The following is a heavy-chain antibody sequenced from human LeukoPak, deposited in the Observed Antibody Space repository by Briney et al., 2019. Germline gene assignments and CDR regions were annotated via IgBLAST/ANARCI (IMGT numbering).Heavy chain of an antibody. CDR3: ASKWVTYYYNSSAYHYPTDVFDI. Sequence: VASVKVSCKASGYTFTGYHMHWVRQAPGQGLEWMGWINPNSGGTNYAQKFQGRVTMTRDTSISTAYMELSRLRSDDTAVYYCASKWVTYYYNSSAYHYPTDVFDIWGQGTMVTVSS. V-gene: IGHV1-2*02. CDR2: INPNSGGT. D-gene: IGHD3-22*01. CDR1: GYTFTGYH. J-gene: IGHJ3*02.